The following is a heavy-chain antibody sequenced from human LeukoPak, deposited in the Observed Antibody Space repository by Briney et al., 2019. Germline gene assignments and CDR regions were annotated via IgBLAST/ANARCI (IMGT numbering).Heavy chain of an antibody. V-gene: IGHV4-39*01. CDR1: GGSISSGTNY. J-gene: IGHJ4*02. CDR3: ARLFGALRGY. CDR2: IYYRGST. Sequence: SETLSLTCTVSGGSISSGTNYWGWIRQPPGKGLEWIGSIYYRGSTYYSPSLKSRVTISVDTSNKQISLKLNSVTAADTAVYYCARLFGALRGYWGQGTLVTVSS. D-gene: IGHD3-16*01.